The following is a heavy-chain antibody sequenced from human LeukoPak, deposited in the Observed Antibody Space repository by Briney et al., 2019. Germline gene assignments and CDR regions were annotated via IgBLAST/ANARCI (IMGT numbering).Heavy chain of an antibody. CDR1: GYTFTGYY. CDR3: ARDLAYYGSGSYYNGPDAFDI. D-gene: IGHD3-10*01. V-gene: IGHV1-2*02. Sequence: SVKVSCKASGYTFTGYYMHWVRQAPGQGLEWMGWINPNSGGTNYAQKFQGRVTMTRDTSISTAYMELSRLRSDDTAVYYCARDLAYYGSGSYYNGPDAFDIWGQGTMVTVSS. J-gene: IGHJ3*02. CDR2: INPNSGGT.